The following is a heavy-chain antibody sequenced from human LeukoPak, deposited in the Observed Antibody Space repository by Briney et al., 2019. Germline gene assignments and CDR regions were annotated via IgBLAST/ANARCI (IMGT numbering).Heavy chain of an antibody. Sequence: GRSLRLSCAASGFTFDDYAMHWVRQAPGKGLEWVSGISWNSGSIGYADSVKGRFTISRDNAKNSLYLQMNSLRAEDTALYYCAKVQPLWFGEVVGAFDIWGQGTMVTVSS. CDR2: ISWNSGSI. D-gene: IGHD3-10*01. CDR1: GFTFDDYA. V-gene: IGHV3-9*01. J-gene: IGHJ3*02. CDR3: AKVQPLWFGEVVGAFDI.